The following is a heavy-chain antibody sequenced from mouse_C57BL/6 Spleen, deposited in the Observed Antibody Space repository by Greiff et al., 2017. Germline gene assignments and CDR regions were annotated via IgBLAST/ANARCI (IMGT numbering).Heavy chain of an antibody. Sequence: QVQLKQPGAELVMPGASVKLSCKASGYTFTSYCMHWVKQRPGQGLEWIGEIDPSDSYTNYNQKFKGKATLTADKTSSTAYMQLGSLTSEDSAVYYCARRAYFYYAMDYWGQGTSVTVSS. V-gene: IGHV1-69*01. J-gene: IGHJ4*01. CDR3: ARRAYFYYAMDY. CDR1: GYTFTSYC. CDR2: IDPSDSYT. D-gene: IGHD2-10*01.